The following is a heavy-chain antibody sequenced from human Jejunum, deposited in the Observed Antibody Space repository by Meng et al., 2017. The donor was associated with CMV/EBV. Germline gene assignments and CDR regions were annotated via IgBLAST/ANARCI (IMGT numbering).Heavy chain of an antibody. CDR3: AREPWGYYYGPF. Sequence: AASGFSVSGNYMSWVRQAPGKGLEWDANIYGGGSTFHADSVKGRFTISRDDSKNTVYLQMNNLRAEDTAVYYCAREPWGYYYGPFWGQGTLVTVSS. V-gene: IGHV3-53*01. J-gene: IGHJ4*02. CDR2: IYGGGST. D-gene: IGHD3-3*01. CDR1: GFSVSGNY.